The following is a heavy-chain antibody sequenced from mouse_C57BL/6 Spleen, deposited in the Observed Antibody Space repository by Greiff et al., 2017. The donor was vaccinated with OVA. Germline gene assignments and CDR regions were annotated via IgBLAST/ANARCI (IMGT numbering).Heavy chain of an antibody. D-gene: IGHD2-3*01. CDR2: IYPGDGDT. CDR3: ARGDGYFDY. CDR1: GYAFSSSW. J-gene: IGHJ2*01. Sequence: VQGVESGPELVKPGASVKISCKASGYAFSSSWMNWVKQRPGKGLEWIGRIYPGDGDTNYNGKFKGKATLTADKSSSTAYMQLSSLTSEDSAVYFCARGDGYFDYWGQGTTLTVSS. V-gene: IGHV1-82*01.